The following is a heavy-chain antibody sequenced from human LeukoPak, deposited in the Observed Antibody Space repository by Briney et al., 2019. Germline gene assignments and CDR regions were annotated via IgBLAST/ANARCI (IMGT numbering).Heavy chain of an antibody. CDR2: IYYSGST. Sequence: PSETLSLTCTVSGGSISSSSYYWGWIRQHPGKGLEWIGYIYYSGSTYYNPSLKSRVTISVDTSQNQFSLNLSSVTDADTAVYYCARDRGGGSGSYYRSFDYWGQGTLVTVSS. V-gene: IGHV4-31*03. J-gene: IGHJ4*02. CDR1: GGSISSSSYY. CDR3: ARDRGGGSGSYYRSFDY. D-gene: IGHD3-10*01.